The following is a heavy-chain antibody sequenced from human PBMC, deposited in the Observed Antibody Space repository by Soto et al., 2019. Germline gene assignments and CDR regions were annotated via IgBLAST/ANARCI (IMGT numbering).Heavy chain of an antibody. V-gene: IGHV4-31*03. CDR3: ARTAWHFFDY. D-gene: IGHD3-3*02. Sequence: PSETLSLTCTVSGGSINIGVYYWIWIRQHPGKGLEWIGYIYYSGSTFYNPSLKSRVTISFDTSKNQFSLKLNSVTAADTAVYYCARTAWHFFDYWGQGTLVTVSS. CDR2: IYYSGST. CDR1: GGSINIGVYY. J-gene: IGHJ4*02.